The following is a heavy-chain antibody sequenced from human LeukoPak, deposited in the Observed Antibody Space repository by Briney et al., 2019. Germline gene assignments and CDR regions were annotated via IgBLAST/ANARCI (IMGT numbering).Heavy chain of an antibody. D-gene: IGHD6-13*01. J-gene: IGHJ4*02. CDR1: GFTFSSYS. V-gene: IGHV3-21*01. CDR2: ISSSSSYI. CDR3: AREEGSSWYY. Sequence: GGSLRLSCAASGFTFSSYSMNWVRQAPGKGLEWVSSISSSSSYIYYADSVKGRFTISRDHAKNSLYLQMNSLRAEDTAVYDCAREEGSSWYYGGQGTLVTVSS.